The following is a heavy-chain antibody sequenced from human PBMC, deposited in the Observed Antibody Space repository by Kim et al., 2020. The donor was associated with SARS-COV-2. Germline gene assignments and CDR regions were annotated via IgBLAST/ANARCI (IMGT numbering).Heavy chain of an antibody. D-gene: IGHD3-22*01. Sequence: GGSLRLSCAASGFTFSSYGMHWVRQAPGKGLEWVAVISYDGSNKYYADSVKGRFTISRDNSKNTLYLQMNSLRAEDTAVYYCAKISEYYYDSSGYYYGPFLTRNDAFDIWGQGTMVTVSS. J-gene: IGHJ3*02. CDR1: GFTFSSYG. CDR2: ISYDGSNK. V-gene: IGHV3-30*18. CDR3: AKISEYYYDSSGYYYGPFLTRNDAFDI.